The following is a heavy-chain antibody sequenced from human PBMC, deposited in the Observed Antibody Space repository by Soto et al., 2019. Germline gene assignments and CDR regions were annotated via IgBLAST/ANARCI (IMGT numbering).Heavy chain of an antibody. CDR1: EGTFSSYA. V-gene: IGHV1-69*12. D-gene: IGHD5-12*01. CDR3: ARAGDGYNLDY. Sequence: QVQLVQSGAEVKKPGSSVKVSCKASEGTFSSYAISWVRQAPGQGLEWMGGIIPIFGTANYAQKFQGRVTITADQSPSTAYMELSSLRSEDTAGYYCARAGDGYNLDYWGQGTLVTGSS. CDR2: IIPIFGTA. J-gene: IGHJ4*02.